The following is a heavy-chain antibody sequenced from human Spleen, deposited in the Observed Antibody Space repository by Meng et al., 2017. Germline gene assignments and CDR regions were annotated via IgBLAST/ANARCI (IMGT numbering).Heavy chain of an antibody. J-gene: IGHJ4*02. CDR1: GFTFSNAW. Sequence: GSLGLSCAASGFTFSNAWMTWVRQAPGKGLEWIGEIYHSGSTNYNPSLKSRVTISVDKSKNQFSLKLSSVTAADTAVYYCARTLTVGATGWGQGTLVTVSS. CDR3: ARTLTVGATG. D-gene: IGHD1-26*01. V-gene: IGHV4-4*02. CDR2: IYHSGST.